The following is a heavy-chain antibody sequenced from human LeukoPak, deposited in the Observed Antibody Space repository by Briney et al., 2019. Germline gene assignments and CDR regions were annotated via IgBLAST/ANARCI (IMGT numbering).Heavy chain of an antibody. CDR3: ARGWNSDYFDY. CDR1: GFTFSSYA. V-gene: IGHV3-21*01. CDR2: ISSSSSYI. D-gene: IGHD1-7*01. J-gene: IGHJ4*02. Sequence: PGGSLRLSCAASGFTFSSYAMSWVRQAPGKGLEWVSSISSSSSYIYYADSVKGRFTISRDNAKNSLYLQMNSLRAEDTAMYYCARGWNSDYFDYWGQGTLVTVSS.